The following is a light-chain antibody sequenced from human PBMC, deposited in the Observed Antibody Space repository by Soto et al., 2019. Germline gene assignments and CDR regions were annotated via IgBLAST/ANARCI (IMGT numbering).Light chain of an antibody. Sequence: AIPLTASPSSLSAPVGARVRIPCRASQGISTLLAWYQQKPGKAPKVLIYESSLLQSGVPSRFSGSGSGTDFTLTISSLQPEDFATYYCQHFKSCPITFGQGTRLEIK. V-gene: IGKV1-13*02. CDR2: ESS. CDR1: QGISTL. J-gene: IGKJ5*01. CDR3: QHFKSCPIT.